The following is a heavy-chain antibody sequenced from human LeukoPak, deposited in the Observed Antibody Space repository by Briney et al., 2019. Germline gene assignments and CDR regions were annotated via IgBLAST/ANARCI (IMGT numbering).Heavy chain of an antibody. CDR2: IGGGAAGT. V-gene: IGHV3-23*01. J-gene: IGHJ6*03. CDR1: GFTFNSYA. Sequence: GESLTLSCAASGFTFNSYAMSWLRQAPGKGLEWVSDIGGGAAGTYYADSVKGRFTISRDNSKNTLFLQMNNLRAEDTAVYYCAKDGIYGSARYMDVWGRGTTVTVSS. D-gene: IGHD3-10*01. CDR3: AKDGIYGSARYMDV.